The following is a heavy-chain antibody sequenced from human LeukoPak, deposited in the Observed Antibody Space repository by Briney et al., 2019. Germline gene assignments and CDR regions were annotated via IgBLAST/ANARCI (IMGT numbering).Heavy chain of an antibody. CDR3: ATNTYYYDLRAFDI. CDR1: GYTLTELS. Sequence: ASVKVSCKVSGYTLTELSMHWVRQAPGKGLEWMGGFDPEDGETIYAQKFQGRVTMTEDTSTDTAYMELSSLRSEDTAVYYCATNTYYYDLRAFDIWGQGTMVTVSS. J-gene: IGHJ3*02. D-gene: IGHD3-22*01. V-gene: IGHV1-24*01. CDR2: FDPEDGET.